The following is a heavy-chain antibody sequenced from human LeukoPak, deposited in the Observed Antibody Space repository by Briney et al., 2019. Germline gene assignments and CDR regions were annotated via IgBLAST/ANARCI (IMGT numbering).Heavy chain of an antibody. CDR1: GGFFSGYY. D-gene: IGHD5-18*01. CDR3: ARVGYSYVINDWSRTGLGAYPTKYYYHMDV. CDR2: INHSGST. J-gene: IGHJ6*03. Sequence: SETLSLTCAVYGGFFSGYYWSRIRQPPGKGLEWIGEINHSGSTNYNPSLKSRVTISGDTSKNQFSLKLSSVTAADTAVYFCARVGYSYVINDWSRTGLGAYPTKYYYHMDVWGKGTTVTVSS. V-gene: IGHV4-34*01.